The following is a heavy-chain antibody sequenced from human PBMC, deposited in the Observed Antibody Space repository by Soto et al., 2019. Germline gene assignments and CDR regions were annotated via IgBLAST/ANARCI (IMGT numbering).Heavy chain of an antibody. V-gene: IGHV3-23*01. CDR3: AETGVNYDYVWGSYRFDY. J-gene: IGHJ4*02. CDR1: GFTFSSYA. D-gene: IGHD3-16*02. Sequence: GGSLRLSCAASGFTFSSYAMSWVRQAPGKGLEWVSAISGSGGSTYYADSVKGRFTISRDNSKNTLYLQMNSLRAEDTAVYYCAETGVNYDYVWGSYRFDYWGQGTLVTVSS. CDR2: ISGSGGST.